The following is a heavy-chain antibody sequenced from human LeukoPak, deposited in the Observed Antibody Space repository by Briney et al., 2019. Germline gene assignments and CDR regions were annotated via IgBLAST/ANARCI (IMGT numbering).Heavy chain of an antibody. V-gene: IGHV1-8*03. J-gene: IGHJ2*01. CDR1: GLTFSNYG. CDR3: ARPSSSWGNWYFDL. Sequence: GASVKVSCKASGLTFSNYGITWVRQATGQGLEWMGWMNPNSGNTGYAQKFQGRVTITRNTSISTAYMELSSLRSEDTAVYYCARPSSSWGNWYFDLWGRGTLVTVSS. CDR2: MNPNSGNT. D-gene: IGHD6-13*01.